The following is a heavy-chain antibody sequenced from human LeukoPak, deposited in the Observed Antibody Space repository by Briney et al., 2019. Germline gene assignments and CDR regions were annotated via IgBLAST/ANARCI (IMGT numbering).Heavy chain of an antibody. J-gene: IGHJ5*02. V-gene: IGHV1-8*01. CDR1: GYTFSNFD. CDR3: AREDACGGGSCYVP. CDR2: MNPNSGNT. Sequence: RVASVKVSCMASGYTFSNFDINWVRQGSGQGLEWLGWMNPNSGNTGYGQKFQGRVTMTRNISISTAYMELSSLTSDDTAVYYCAREDACGGGSCYVPWGQGTLVTVSS. D-gene: IGHD2-15*01.